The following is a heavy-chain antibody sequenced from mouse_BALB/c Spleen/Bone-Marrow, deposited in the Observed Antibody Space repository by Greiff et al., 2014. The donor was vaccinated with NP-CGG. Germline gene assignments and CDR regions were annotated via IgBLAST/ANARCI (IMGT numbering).Heavy chain of an antibody. CDR1: GYAFTNYL. CDR2: INPGSGGT. Sequence: QVQLQQSGAELVRPGTSVKVSCKASGYAFTNYLIEWIKQRPGQGLEWIGVINPGSGGTNYNEKFKGKATLTADKSSSTAYMQRSSLTSDDSAVYCCAKNANWLLTYWGQGTLVTVSA. J-gene: IGHJ3*01. D-gene: IGHD4-1*01. V-gene: IGHV1-54*01. CDR3: AKNANWLLTY.